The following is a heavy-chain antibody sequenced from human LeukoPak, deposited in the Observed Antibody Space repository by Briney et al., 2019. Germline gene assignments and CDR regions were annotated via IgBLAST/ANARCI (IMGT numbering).Heavy chain of an antibody. CDR3: ARDFNYYGSGSFPDY. J-gene: IGHJ4*02. CDR1: GYTFTGYY. Sequence: ASVKVSCKASGYTFTGYYTHWVRQAPGQGLEWMGWINPNSGGTNYAQKFQGRVTMTRDTSISTAYMELSRLRSDDTAVYYCARDFNYYGSGSFPDYWGQGTLVTVSS. CDR2: INPNSGGT. V-gene: IGHV1-2*02. D-gene: IGHD3-10*01.